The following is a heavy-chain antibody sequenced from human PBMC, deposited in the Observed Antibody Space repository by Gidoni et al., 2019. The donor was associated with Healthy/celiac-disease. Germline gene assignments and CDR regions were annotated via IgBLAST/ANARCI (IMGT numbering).Heavy chain of an antibody. Sequence: QVQLVESGGGVVQPGRSLSLSCPASGFTFSSYGMHWVRQAPGKGLEWVAVIWYDGSNKYYADSVKGRFTISRDNSKNTLYLQMNSLRAEDTAVYYCARDIAAAGTDYFDYWGQGTLVTVSS. CDR1: GFTFSSYG. V-gene: IGHV3-33*01. J-gene: IGHJ4*02. CDR2: IWYDGSNK. D-gene: IGHD6-13*01. CDR3: ARDIAAAGTDYFDY.